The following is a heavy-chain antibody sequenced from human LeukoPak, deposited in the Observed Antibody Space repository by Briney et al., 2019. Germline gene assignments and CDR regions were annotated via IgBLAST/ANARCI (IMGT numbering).Heavy chain of an antibody. Sequence: GASVKVSCKVSGYTLTELSMHWVRQAPGKGLEWMGGFDPEDGETIYAQKFQGRVTMTEDTSTDTAYMELSSLRSEGTAVYYCATDREVGTTFANWGQGTLVTVSS. D-gene: IGHD4-11*01. CDR3: ATDREVGTTFAN. CDR2: FDPEDGET. J-gene: IGHJ4*02. V-gene: IGHV1-24*01. CDR1: GYTLTELS.